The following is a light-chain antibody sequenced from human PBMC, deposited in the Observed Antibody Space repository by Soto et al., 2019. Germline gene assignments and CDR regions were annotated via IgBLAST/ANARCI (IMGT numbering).Light chain of an antibody. V-gene: IGKV3-20*01. CDR3: QQYAASPRT. Sequence: EVVLTQSPGTLSLSPRERATLSCRASQSVSNNYLAWYQHKPGQAPRLLIYGASNRAPGIPDRFSGSGSGLDFTLTISRLEPEDVAVYYWQQYAASPRTFGQGTLVEVK. J-gene: IGKJ1*01. CDR1: QSVSNNY. CDR2: GAS.